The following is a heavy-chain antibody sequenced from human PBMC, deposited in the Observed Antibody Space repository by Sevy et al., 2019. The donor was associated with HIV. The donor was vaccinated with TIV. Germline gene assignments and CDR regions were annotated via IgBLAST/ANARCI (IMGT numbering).Heavy chain of an antibody. CDR1: GGSISAYY. Sequence: SETLSLTCTVSGGSISAYYWSWIRQPPGKGLEYIGDIYYTGNTYYNPSLKSRVTISVDTSKNQFSLKLRSVTAVDTAVYYCARAPPVRSGDDSLNWLDPWGQGTLVTVSS. V-gene: IGHV4-59*01. J-gene: IGHJ5*02. D-gene: IGHD5-12*01. CDR2: IYYTGNT. CDR3: ARAPPVRSGDDSLNWLDP.